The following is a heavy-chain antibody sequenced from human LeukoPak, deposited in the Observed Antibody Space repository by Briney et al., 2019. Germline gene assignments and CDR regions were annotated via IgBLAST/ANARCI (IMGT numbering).Heavy chain of an antibody. CDR3: ARAAPEVRGVIIFDY. V-gene: IGHV4-4*07. CDR2: IYTSGST. Sequence: SKTLSLTCTVSGGSISSYYWSWIRQPAGKGLEWIGRIYTSGSTNYNPSLKSRVTMSVDTSKNQFSLKLSSVTAADTAVYYCARAAPEVRGVIIFDYWGQGTLVTVSS. J-gene: IGHJ4*02. CDR1: GGSISSYY. D-gene: IGHD3-10*01.